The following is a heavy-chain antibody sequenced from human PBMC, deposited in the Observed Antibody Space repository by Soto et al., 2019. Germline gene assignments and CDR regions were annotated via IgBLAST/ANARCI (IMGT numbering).Heavy chain of an antibody. CDR2: INHSGST. CDR1: GGSFSGYY. CDR3: AGGPSSSEDY. D-gene: IGHD6-6*01. Sequence: SETLSLTCAVYGGSFSGYYWSWIRQPPGKGLEWIGEINHSGSTNYNPSLKSRVTISVDTSKNQFSLKLSSVTAADTAVYYCAGGPSSSEDYWGQGTLVTVS. V-gene: IGHV4-34*01. J-gene: IGHJ4*02.